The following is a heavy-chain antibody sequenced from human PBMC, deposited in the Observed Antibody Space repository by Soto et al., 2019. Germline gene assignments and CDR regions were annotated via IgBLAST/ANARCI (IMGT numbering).Heavy chain of an antibody. CDR3: ARFDILTASMDV. CDR2: IYYSGST. Sequence: PPGKGLEWIGYIYYSGSTNYNPSLKSRVTISVDTSKNQFSLKLSSVTAADTAVYYCARFDILTASMDVWGQGITVTVSS. V-gene: IGHV4-59*01. D-gene: IGHD3-9*01. J-gene: IGHJ6*02.